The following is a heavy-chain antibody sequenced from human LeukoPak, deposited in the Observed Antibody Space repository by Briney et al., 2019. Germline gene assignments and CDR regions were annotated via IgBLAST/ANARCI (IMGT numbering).Heavy chain of an antibody. V-gene: IGHV4-34*01. Sequence: SETLSLTCAVYGGSFSGYYWSWIRQPPGKGLEWIGEINHSGSTNYNSSLESRVTISVDTSKNQFSLKLSSVTAADTAVYYCARGRAYDYWGQGTLVTVSS. D-gene: IGHD1-26*01. CDR1: GGSFSGYY. CDR2: INHSGST. CDR3: ARGRAYDY. J-gene: IGHJ4*02.